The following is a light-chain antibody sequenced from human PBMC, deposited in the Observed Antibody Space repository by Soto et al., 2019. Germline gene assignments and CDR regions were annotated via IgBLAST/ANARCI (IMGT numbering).Light chain of an antibody. CDR1: ESVSRN. CDR3: QQRSNRPPGIT. Sequence: EIVMTQSPATLSVSPGERATLSCRASESVSRNLAWYQQKPGQAPRLLIYGASTRATGIPARFSGSGSGTEFTLTISSLEPEDFAVYYCQQRSNRPPGITFGQGTRLEIK. CDR2: GAS. J-gene: IGKJ5*01. V-gene: IGKV3D-15*01.